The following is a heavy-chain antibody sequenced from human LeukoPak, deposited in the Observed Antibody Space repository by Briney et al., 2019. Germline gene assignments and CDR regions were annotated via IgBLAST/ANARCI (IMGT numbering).Heavy chain of an antibody. J-gene: IGHJ5*02. V-gene: IGHV3-11*03. CDR2: IRSRSSYT. CDR1: GFTFSDYY. CDR3: ARWSAIRGYSYGYLDP. D-gene: IGHD5-18*01. Sequence: PGGSLRLSCAASGFTFSDYYMSSIRQAPGKGLEWVSYIRSRSSYTNYADSVKGRFTISRDNAKNSLYLQMNSLRAEDTAVYYCARWSAIRGYSYGYLDPWGQGTLVTVSS.